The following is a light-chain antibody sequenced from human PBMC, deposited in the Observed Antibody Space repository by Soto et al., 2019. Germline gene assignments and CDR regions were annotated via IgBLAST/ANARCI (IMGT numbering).Light chain of an antibody. V-gene: IGKV1-5*01. J-gene: IGKJ1*01. CDR1: QPVSSY. CDR3: QQYDSFSVT. Sequence: DIQMTQSPSSLSASVGDKVTISCRASQPVSSYLSWHQQKPGKAPKLLIYDVSALKRGVPPRFSGSGSGTEFTLTISSLQPDDFATYYCQQYDSFSVTFGQGTKVDIK. CDR2: DVS.